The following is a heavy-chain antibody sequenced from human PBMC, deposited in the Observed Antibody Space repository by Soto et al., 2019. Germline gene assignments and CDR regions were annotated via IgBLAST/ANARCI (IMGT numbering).Heavy chain of an antibody. Sequence: GESLKISCKGSGYSFTSYWIGWVRQMPGKGLEWMGIIYPGDSDTRYSPSFQGQVTISADKSISTAYPQWSSLKASDTAMYYCARGLTIFGVANYYYYMDVWGKGTTVTVSS. V-gene: IGHV5-51*01. CDR1: GYSFTSYW. J-gene: IGHJ6*03. D-gene: IGHD3-3*01. CDR2: IYPGDSDT. CDR3: ARGLTIFGVANYYYYMDV.